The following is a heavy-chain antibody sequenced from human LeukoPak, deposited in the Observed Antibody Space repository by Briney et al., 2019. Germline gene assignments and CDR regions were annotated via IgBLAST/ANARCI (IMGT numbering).Heavy chain of an antibody. D-gene: IGHD3-10*01. Sequence: PSETLSLTCTVSGGSISTSSYYWGWVRQPPGKGLEWIGNDSGSTYYSPSLKSRVTISLDTSRNQFSLKLNSVTAADTAVYYCAKSNGYGLVDIWGQGTMVTVSP. CDR2: DSGST. CDR3: AKSNGYGLVDI. CDR1: GGSISTSSYY. J-gene: IGHJ3*02. V-gene: IGHV4-39*07.